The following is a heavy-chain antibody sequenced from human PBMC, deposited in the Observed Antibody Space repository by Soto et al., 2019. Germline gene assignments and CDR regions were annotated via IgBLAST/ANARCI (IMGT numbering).Heavy chain of an antibody. CDR2: IYYSGST. CDR1: GGSISSGDYY. Sequence: QVQLQESGPGLVKPSQTLSLTCTVSGGSISSGDYYWSWIRQPPGKGLEWIGYIYYSGSTYYNPSLKSRVTISVDTSKNQFSLKLSSVTAADTAVYYCARVPLPYYYDSSGYFNSHFDYWGQGTLVTVSS. J-gene: IGHJ4*02. V-gene: IGHV4-30-4*01. CDR3: ARVPLPYYYDSSGYFNSHFDY. D-gene: IGHD3-22*01.